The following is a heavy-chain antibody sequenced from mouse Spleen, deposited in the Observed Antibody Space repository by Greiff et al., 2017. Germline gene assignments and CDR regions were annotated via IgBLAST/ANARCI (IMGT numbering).Heavy chain of an antibody. V-gene: IGHV5-9-3*01. D-gene: IGHD2-1*01. CDR2: ISSGGSYT. CDR1: GFTFSSYA. J-gene: IGHJ2*01. CDR3: ARPYGNYRYYFDY. Sequence: EVQGVESGGGLVKPGGSLKLSCAASGFTFSSYAMSWVRQTPEKRLEWVATISSGGSYTYYPDSVKGRFTISRDNAKNTLYLQMSSLRSEDTAMYYCARPYGNYRYYFDYWGQGTTLTVSS.